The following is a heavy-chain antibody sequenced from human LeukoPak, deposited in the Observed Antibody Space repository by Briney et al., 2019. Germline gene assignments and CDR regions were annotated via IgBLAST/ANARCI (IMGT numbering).Heavy chain of an antibody. Sequence: ASVTVSCKASGYTLTELSMHWVRQAPGKGLEWMGGFDPEDGETIYAQKFQGRVTMTEDTSTDTAYMELSSLRSEDTAVYYCATSTEYSGSYYAFDIWGQGTMVTVSS. J-gene: IGHJ3*02. D-gene: IGHD1-26*01. V-gene: IGHV1-24*01. CDR2: FDPEDGET. CDR1: GYTLTELS. CDR3: ATSTEYSGSYYAFDI.